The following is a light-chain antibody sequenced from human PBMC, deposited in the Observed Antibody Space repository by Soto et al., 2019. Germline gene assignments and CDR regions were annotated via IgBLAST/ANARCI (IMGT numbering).Light chain of an antibody. Sequence: EIVLTQSPGTLSFSPGERATLSCRASQSVSSSYLAWYQQKPGQAPRLLIYGASSRATGIPDRFSGSGSGTDFNLTISRLEPEDFAVYYCQQYGSSPGFTFGPGTKVDIK. CDR2: GAS. CDR3: QQYGSSPGFT. J-gene: IGKJ3*01. V-gene: IGKV3-20*01. CDR1: QSVSSSY.